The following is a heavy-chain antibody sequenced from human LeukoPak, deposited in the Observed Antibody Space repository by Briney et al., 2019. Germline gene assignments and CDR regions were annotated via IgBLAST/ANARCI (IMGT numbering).Heavy chain of an antibody. V-gene: IGHV1-69*13. J-gene: IGHJ2*01. CDR3: ARAPQGYSSSWLYWYFDL. CDR1: GYTFTGYY. D-gene: IGHD6-13*01. CDR2: IIPIFGTA. Sequence: SVKVSCXASGYTFTGYYMHWVRQAPGQGLEWMGGIIPIFGTANYAQKFQGRVTITADESTSTAYMELSSLRSEDTAVYYCARAPQGYSSSWLYWYFDLWGRGTLVTVSS.